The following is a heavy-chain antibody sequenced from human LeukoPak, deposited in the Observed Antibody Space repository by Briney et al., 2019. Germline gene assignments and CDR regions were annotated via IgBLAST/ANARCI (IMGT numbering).Heavy chain of an antibody. V-gene: IGHV1-2*02. D-gene: IGHD6-13*01. CDR2: INPNSGGT. J-gene: IGHJ1*01. CDR1: GYTFTGYY. Sequence: GASVKVSCKASGYTFTGYYMHWVRQAPGQGLEWMGWINPNSGGTNYAQKFQGRVTMTRDTSIGTAYMELSRLRSDDTAVYYCARVIAAGTGYFQHWGQGTLVTVSS. CDR3: ARVIAAGTGYFQH.